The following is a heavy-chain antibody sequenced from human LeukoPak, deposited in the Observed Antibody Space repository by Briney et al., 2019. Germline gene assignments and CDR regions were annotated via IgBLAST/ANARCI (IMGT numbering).Heavy chain of an antibody. D-gene: IGHD3-10*01. V-gene: IGHV4-59*08. CDR2: IYYSGST. CDR1: GGSISSYY. J-gene: IGHJ4*02. CDR3: AGPRFGELLYDY. Sequence: SETLSLTCTVSGGSISSYYWSWIRQPPGKGLEWIGYIYYSGSTNYNPSLKSRVTISVDTSKNQFSLKLSSVTAADTAVYYCAGPRFGELLYDYWGQGTLVTVSS.